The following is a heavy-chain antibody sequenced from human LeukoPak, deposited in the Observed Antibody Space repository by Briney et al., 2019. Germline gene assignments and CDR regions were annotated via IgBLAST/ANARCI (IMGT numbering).Heavy chain of an antibody. D-gene: IGHD2-2*02. CDR2: ISNSGSTR. Sequence: GGSLRLSCAASGFTFSDYYMSWIRQAPGKGLEWVSYISNSGSTRYYADSVKGRITISRDNAKNSLFLQMDSLRAEDAAVYYCARAGGCSSTSCYIMEDYYYYYYMDVWGKGTTVTVSS. J-gene: IGHJ6*03. CDR3: ARAGGCSSTSCYIMEDYYYYYYMDV. CDR1: GFTFSDYY. V-gene: IGHV3-11*01.